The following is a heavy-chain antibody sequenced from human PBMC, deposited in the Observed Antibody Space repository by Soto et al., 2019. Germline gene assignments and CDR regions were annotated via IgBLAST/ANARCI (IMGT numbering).Heavy chain of an antibody. CDR3: GRGVGGGWYYFDY. Sequence: GASVKVSCKASGYSFINYGIGWVRQAPGQGLEWMGWITVNSGNTNYPQKFQGRVTMTTDTSTSTAYMELRSLTSDGTAVYYCGRGVGGGWYYFDYWGPGTLVTVSS. J-gene: IGHJ4*02. CDR2: ITVNSGNT. D-gene: IGHD6-19*01. V-gene: IGHV1-18*04. CDR1: GYSFINYG.